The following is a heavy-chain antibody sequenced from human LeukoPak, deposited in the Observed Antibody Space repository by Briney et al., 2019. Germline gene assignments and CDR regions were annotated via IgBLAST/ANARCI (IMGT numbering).Heavy chain of an antibody. CDR3: VREEQQLAFDY. CDR2: ISSSSRYI. J-gene: IGHJ4*02. CDR1: GFTFSSYS. Sequence: GGSLRLSCAASGFTFSSYSLNWVRQAPGKGLEWVSSISSSSRYIYYADSVKGRFTISRDNAKNSVYMQMNNLRAEDTAVYYCVREEQQLAFDYWGQGTLVTVSS. D-gene: IGHD6-13*01. V-gene: IGHV3-21*01.